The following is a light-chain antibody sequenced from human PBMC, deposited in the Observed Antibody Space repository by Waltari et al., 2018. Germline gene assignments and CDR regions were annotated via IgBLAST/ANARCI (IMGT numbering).Light chain of an antibody. V-gene: IGLV7-46*01. CDR2: DTS. CDR3: LLSYFNARENGDREV. CDR1: PGPVTSGHY. J-gene: IGLJ2*01. Sequence: QAVVPQEPSMIVSPGGTVTLTCGSSPGPVTSGHYHYWFQQKPGQAPRTLIYDTSNTHSWTPARFSGSLLGGKAVLTLSGAQPEDEAEYYCLLSYFNARENGDREVFGGGTKLTVL.